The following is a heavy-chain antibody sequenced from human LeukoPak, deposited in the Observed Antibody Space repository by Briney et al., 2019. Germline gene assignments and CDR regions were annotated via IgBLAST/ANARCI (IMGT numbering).Heavy chain of an antibody. J-gene: IGHJ3*02. V-gene: IGHV5-51*01. CDR3: ARRDYDFWSALGASDI. Sequence: GESLKISCKGSGYSFSSYWIGWVRQMPGNGLEWMGIIYPGDSDTRYSPSFQGQVTMSADKSISTAYLQWSSLKDSDTAMYYCARRDYDFWSALGASDIWGQGTMVTVSS. CDR2: IYPGDSDT. CDR1: GYSFSSYW. D-gene: IGHD3-3*01.